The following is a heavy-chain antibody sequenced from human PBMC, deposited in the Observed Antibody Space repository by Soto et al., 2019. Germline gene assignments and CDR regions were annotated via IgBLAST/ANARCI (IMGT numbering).Heavy chain of an antibody. Sequence: QVQLVESGGGVVQPGRSLRLSCAASGFTFSSYAMHWVRQAPGKGLEWVAVISYDGSNKYYADSVKGRFTISRDNSKNTLYLQMNSLRAEDTAVYYCARERISSSSWYDSWGQGTLVTVSS. J-gene: IGHJ5*01. CDR2: ISYDGSNK. D-gene: IGHD6-13*01. V-gene: IGHV3-30-3*01. CDR3: ARERISSSSWYDS. CDR1: GFTFSSYA.